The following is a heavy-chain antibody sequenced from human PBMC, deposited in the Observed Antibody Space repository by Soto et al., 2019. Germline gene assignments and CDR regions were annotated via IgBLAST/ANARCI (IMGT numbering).Heavy chain of an antibody. V-gene: IGHV4-30-2*01. Sequence: QLQLQESGSGLVKPSQTLSLTCAVSGGSISSDSYSWSWIRQPPGKGLEWIGYIYHSGTTYYNPSLRSRVTISVDRSKIQFSLILTSVTAADTAVYYCAGYDSGNYYYGMDVWGQGTTVTVSS. D-gene: IGHD3-10*01. J-gene: IGHJ6*02. CDR1: GGSISSDSYS. CDR2: IYHSGTT. CDR3: AGYDSGNYYYGMDV.